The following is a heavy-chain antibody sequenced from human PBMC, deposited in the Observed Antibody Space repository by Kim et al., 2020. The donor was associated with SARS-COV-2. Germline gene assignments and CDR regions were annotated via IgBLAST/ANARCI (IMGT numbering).Heavy chain of an antibody. D-gene: IGHD3-22*01. V-gene: IGHV3-43*01. CDR3: AKDTSLSGYRGYYFDY. Sequence: SVKGRFTISRDNSKNSLYLQMNSLRTEDTALYYCAKDTSLSGYRGYYFDYWGQGTLVTVSS. J-gene: IGHJ4*02.